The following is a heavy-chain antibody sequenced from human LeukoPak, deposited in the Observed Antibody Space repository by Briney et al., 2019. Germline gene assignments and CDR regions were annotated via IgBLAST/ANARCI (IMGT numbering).Heavy chain of an antibody. CDR2: IIPILGIA. V-gene: IGHV1-69*04. Sequence: SVKVSCKASGGTFSSYAISWVRQAPGQGLEWMGRIIPILGIANYAQKFQGRVTITADKSTSTAYMELSSLRSEDTAVYYCARTSRGYSYGSYLDYWGQGTLVTVSS. CDR1: GGTFSSYA. CDR3: ARTSRGYSYGSYLDY. J-gene: IGHJ4*02. D-gene: IGHD5-18*01.